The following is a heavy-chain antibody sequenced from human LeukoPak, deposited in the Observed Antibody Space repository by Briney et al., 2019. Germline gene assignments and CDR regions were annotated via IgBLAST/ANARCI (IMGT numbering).Heavy chain of an antibody. CDR1: GYTFTSYY. Sequence: GASVKVSCKASGYTFTSYYMHWVRQAPGQGLEWMGISNPSGGSTSYAQKFQGRVTMTRDTSTSTVYMELSSLRSEDTAVYYCARDNCGSHTDPAAGFDYWGQGTLVTVSS. D-gene: IGHD6-13*01. CDR3: ARDNCGSHTDPAAGFDY. V-gene: IGHV1-46*01. J-gene: IGHJ4*02. CDR2: SNPSGGST.